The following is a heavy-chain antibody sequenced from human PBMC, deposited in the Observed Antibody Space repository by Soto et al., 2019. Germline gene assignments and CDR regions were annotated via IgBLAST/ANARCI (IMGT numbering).Heavy chain of an antibody. V-gene: IGHV1-46*01. J-gene: IGHJ4*02. CDR2: INPNGGNT. CDR3: GRDTSGLDY. CDR1: GYTFASHY. Sequence: QVQLVQSGAEVKKPGASVKVSCQASGYTFASHYIHWVRQAPGQGLDWMGVINPNGGNTRYAKRFQDRLTLTTDTPTNTVYLDLSSLSSDDTAVYYCGRDTSGLDYWGQGTLVTVSS.